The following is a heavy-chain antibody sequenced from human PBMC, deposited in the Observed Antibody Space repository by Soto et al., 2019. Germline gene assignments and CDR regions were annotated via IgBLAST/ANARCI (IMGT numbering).Heavy chain of an antibody. CDR1: GHSLNKYD. CDR3: SDXGGP. Sequence: ASVKVSCKASGHSLNKYDINWVRQAPGQGLEWMGFVNPNSGETGFAQKFQGRITMTRNTSINTGYMELRSLRSDDTAVYFCSDXGGPGGQGTLVXVXS. D-gene: IGHD6-25*01. V-gene: IGHV1-8*01. CDR2: VNPNSGET. J-gene: IGHJ1*01.